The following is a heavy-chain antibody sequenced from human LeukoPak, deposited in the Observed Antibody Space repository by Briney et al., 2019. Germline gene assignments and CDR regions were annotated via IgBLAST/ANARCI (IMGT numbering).Heavy chain of an antibody. CDR3: ARHGGAYCGGDCYSNWFDP. CDR1: GYSFTSYW. Sequence: GESLKIYCKGSGYSFTSYWIGWVRQMSGKGLEWMGIIYPGDSDTRYSPSFQGQVTISADKSISTAYLQWSSLKASDTAMYYCARHGGAYCGGDCYSNWFDPWGQGTLVTVSS. J-gene: IGHJ5*02. CDR2: IYPGDSDT. V-gene: IGHV5-51*01. D-gene: IGHD2-21*02.